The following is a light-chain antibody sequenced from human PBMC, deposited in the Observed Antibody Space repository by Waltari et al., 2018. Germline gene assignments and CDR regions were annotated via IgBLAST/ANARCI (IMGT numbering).Light chain of an antibody. CDR2: DVS. CDR1: SSDVGGYNY. V-gene: IGLV2-14*03. CDR3: SSYTSSSTLV. Sequence: QSALTQPASVSGSPGQSITISCTATSSDVGGYNYFSWFQQHPGKAPKLRIYDVSNRPSGVSNRFAGSKSGNTASLTISGLQAEDEADYYCSSYTSSSTLVFGGGTKLTVL. J-gene: IGLJ2*01.